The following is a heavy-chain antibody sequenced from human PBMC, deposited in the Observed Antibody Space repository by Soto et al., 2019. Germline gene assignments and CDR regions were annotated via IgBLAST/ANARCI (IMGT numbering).Heavy chain of an antibody. V-gene: IGHV1-69*01. Sequence: QVQLVQSGAEVKKPGSSVKVSCKASGGTFSNFTISWVRQAPGQGLEWMGGIIPIFGTTNYAQKFRGRITSTTDASESTAYMALSSLISEDTAVYSCAKGEGRRWSFWFDHWGEGDLVTESS. D-gene: IGHD6-13*01. CDR2: IIPIFGTT. CDR3: AKGEGRRWSFWFDH. CDR1: GGTFSNFT. J-gene: IGHJ5*02.